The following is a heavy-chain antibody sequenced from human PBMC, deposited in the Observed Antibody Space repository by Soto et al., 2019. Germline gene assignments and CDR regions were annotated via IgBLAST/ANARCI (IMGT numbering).Heavy chain of an antibody. D-gene: IGHD2-2*01. J-gene: IGHJ5*02. V-gene: IGHV3-74*01. CDR3: GRGGWIVPAAMIFDP. Sequence: GGSLRLSCAASGFTFSSYWMHWVRQAPGKGLVWVSLINSDGSSTSYADSVKGRFTISRDNAKNTLYLQMNSLRAEDTAVYYCGRGGWIVPAAMIFDPWGQGTLVTVSS. CDR2: INSDGSST. CDR1: GFTFSSYW.